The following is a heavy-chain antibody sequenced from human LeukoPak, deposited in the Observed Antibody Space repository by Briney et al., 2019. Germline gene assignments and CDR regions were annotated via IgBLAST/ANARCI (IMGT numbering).Heavy chain of an antibody. V-gene: IGHV3-53*01. J-gene: IGHJ3*02. Sequence: PGGSLRLSCAASGFTVSSNYMSWVRQAPGKGLEWVSVIYSGGSTYYADSVKGRFTISRDNSKNTLYLQMNSLRAEDTAMYHCATYGRPQGRSVLAGWPRSAIGGRDAFDIWGQGTMVTVSP. CDR3: ATYGRPQGRSVLAGWPRSAIGGRDAFDI. CDR2: IYSGGST. CDR1: GFTVSSNY. D-gene: IGHD5-12*01.